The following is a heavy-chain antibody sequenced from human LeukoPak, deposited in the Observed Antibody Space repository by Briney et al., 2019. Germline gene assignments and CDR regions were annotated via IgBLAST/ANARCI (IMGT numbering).Heavy chain of an antibody. Sequence: PGGSLRLSCAASGFTFSSYAMSWVRQAPGKGLEWVSAISGSGGSTYYADSVKGRFTISRDNSKNTLYLQMNSLRAEDTAVYYCARDQGAFITRGPFDYWGQGTLVTVSS. CDR2: ISGSGGST. J-gene: IGHJ4*02. D-gene: IGHD3-22*01. CDR3: ARDQGAFITRGPFDY. V-gene: IGHV3-23*01. CDR1: GFTFSSYA.